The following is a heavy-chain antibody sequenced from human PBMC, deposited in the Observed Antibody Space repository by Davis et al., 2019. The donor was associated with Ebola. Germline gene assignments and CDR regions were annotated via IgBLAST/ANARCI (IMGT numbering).Heavy chain of an antibody. CDR1: GFTFSSFW. J-gene: IGHJ2*01. CDR3: ARKGPYWYFDL. Sequence: GESLKISCAASGFTFSSFWMSWVRQAPGKGLEWVANINQDGSEKFYVDSVKGRFTISRDNAKNSLFLQMNSLRAEDTAVYFCARKGPYWYFDLWGRGTLVTVSS. CDR2: INQDGSEK. V-gene: IGHV3-7*01.